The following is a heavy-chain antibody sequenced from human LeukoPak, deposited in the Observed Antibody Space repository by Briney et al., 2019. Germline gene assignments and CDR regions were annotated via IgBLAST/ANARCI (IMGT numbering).Heavy chain of an antibody. CDR1: GFTFSTYG. J-gene: IGHJ4*02. CDR2: VWYDGSNK. CDR3: AREKQKYSSGWHCLDY. V-gene: IGHV3-33*01. Sequence: PGRSLRLSCAASGFTFSTYGLHWVRQAPGKGLEWVALVWYDGSNKYYADSVKGRFTISRDNSKNTLYLQMNSLRAEDTAVYYCAREKQKYSSGWHCLDYWGQGTLVTVSS. D-gene: IGHD6-19*01.